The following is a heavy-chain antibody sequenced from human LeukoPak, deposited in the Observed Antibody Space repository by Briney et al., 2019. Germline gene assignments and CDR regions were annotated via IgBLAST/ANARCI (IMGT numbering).Heavy chain of an antibody. D-gene: IGHD3-22*01. CDR3: ASLTYYYDSSGYYYSPCFDY. Sequence: SVKVSCKASGGTFSSYAISWVRQAPGQGLEWMGGIIPIFGTANYAQKFQGRVTITADGSTSTAYMELSSLRSEDTAVYYCASLTYYYDSSGYYYSPCFDYWGQGTLVTVSS. J-gene: IGHJ4*02. CDR2: IIPIFGTA. CDR1: GGTFSSYA. V-gene: IGHV1-69*13.